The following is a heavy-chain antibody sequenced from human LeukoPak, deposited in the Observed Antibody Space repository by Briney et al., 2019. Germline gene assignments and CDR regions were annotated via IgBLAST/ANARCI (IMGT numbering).Heavy chain of an antibody. J-gene: IGHJ4*02. CDR2: ISDIGST. D-gene: IGHD2-8*02. CDR1: GFTVSSNY. V-gene: IGHV4-59*08. CDR3: AGHHPRNTVDF. Sequence: GSLRLSCAASGFTVSSNYVSWIRQPPGKGLEWIAYISDIGSTNYNPSLKSRVTISLDTSKNQFSLKLSSVTAADTAVYYCAGHHPRNTVDFWGQGTLVTVSS.